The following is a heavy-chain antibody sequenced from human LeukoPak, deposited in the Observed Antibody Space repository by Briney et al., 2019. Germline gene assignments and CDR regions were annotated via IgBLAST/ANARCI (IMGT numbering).Heavy chain of an antibody. CDR2: MNPNSGNT. Sequence: ASVKVSCKASGYTFTSYDINWVRQATGQGLEWMGWMNPNSGNTGHAQKFQGRVTMTRNTSISTAYMELSSLRSEDTAVYYCARGPLIVGATSDDYWGQGTLVTVSS. CDR3: ARGPLIVGATSDDY. V-gene: IGHV1-8*01. J-gene: IGHJ4*02. CDR1: GYTFTSYD. D-gene: IGHD1-26*01.